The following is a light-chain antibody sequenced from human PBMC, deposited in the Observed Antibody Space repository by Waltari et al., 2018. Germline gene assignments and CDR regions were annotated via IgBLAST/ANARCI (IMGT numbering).Light chain of an antibody. Sequence: VVMTQSPATLSVSPGERATRSCRASQSVTSNLAWYQQKPGQAPRLLIYEASTSATGISARFRGSVSATQFTLTISSLQSEDSAVYSCQQYNRWPPITLGQGTRLEI. V-gene: IGKV3-15*01. J-gene: IGKJ5*01. CDR3: QQYNRWPPIT. CDR1: QSVTSN. CDR2: EAS.